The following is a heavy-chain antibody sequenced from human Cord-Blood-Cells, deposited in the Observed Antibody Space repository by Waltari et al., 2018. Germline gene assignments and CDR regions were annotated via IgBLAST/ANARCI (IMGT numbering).Heavy chain of an antibody. CDR2: NNTNTGNP. CDR1: GYTFTSYA. V-gene: IGHV7-4-1*02. CDR3: ARRELGGYDAFDI. J-gene: IGHJ3*02. D-gene: IGHD5-12*01. Sequence: QVQLVHSGSGLKKPGASVKVSCKASGYTFTSYAMNSLRQAPGQGLEWMGWNNTNTGNPTYAQGFTGRFVFSLDTSVSTAYLQISSLKAEDTAVYYCARRELGGYDAFDIWGQGTMVTVSS.